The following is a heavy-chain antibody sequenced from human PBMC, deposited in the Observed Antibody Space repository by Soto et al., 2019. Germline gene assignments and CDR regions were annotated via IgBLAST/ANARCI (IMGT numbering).Heavy chain of an antibody. CDR3: ARDRSYSSGWYDY. D-gene: IGHD6-19*01. V-gene: IGHV3-30-3*01. J-gene: IGHJ4*02. CDR2: ISYDGSNK. Sequence: GGSLRLSCAASGFTFSSYAMHWVRQAPGKGLEWVAVISYDGSNKYYADSVKGRFTISRDNAKNSLYLQMNSLRAEDTAVYYCARDRSYSSGWYDYWGQGTLVTVSS. CDR1: GFTFSSYA.